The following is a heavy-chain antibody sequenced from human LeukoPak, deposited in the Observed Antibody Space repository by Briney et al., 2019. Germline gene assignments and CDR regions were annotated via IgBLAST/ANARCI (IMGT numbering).Heavy chain of an antibody. CDR1: GYTFTSYY. Sequence: ASVKASCKASGYTFTSYYMHWVRQAPGQGLEWMGIINPSGGSTSYAQKFQGRVAMTRDTSTSTVYMELSSLRSEDTAVYYCATINPEAGSYYTHYYYGMDVWGQGTTVTVSS. D-gene: IGHD3-10*01. CDR2: INPSGGST. V-gene: IGHV1-46*01. CDR3: ATINPEAGSYYTHYYYGMDV. J-gene: IGHJ6*02.